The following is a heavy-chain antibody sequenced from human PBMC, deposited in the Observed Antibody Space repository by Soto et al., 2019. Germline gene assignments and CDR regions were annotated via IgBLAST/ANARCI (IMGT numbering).Heavy chain of an antibody. V-gene: IGHV4-59*01. CDR1: GGSISSYY. Sequence: SETLSLTCTVSGGSISSYYWSWIRQPPGKGLEWIGYIYYSGSTNYNPSLKSRVTISVDTSKNQFSLKLGSVTAADTAVYYCARGGVVVPAAYYYYYYYMDVWGKGTTVTVSS. J-gene: IGHJ6*03. D-gene: IGHD2-2*01. CDR2: IYYSGST. CDR3: ARGGVVVPAAYYYYYYYMDV.